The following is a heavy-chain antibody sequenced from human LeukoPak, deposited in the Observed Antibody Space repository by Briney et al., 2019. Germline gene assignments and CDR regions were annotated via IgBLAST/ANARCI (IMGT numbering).Heavy chain of an antibody. J-gene: IGHJ4*02. CDR3: ARHGMYYYDSRGAGDVDY. Sequence: GESLKISCKGSGYSFTSYWIGWVRQMPGKGLEWMGIIYPGDSDTRYSPSFQGQVTISADKSISTAYLQWSSLKASDTAMYYCARHGMYYYDSRGAGDVDYWGQGTLVTVSS. CDR2: IYPGDSDT. V-gene: IGHV5-51*01. D-gene: IGHD3-22*01. CDR1: GYSFTSYW.